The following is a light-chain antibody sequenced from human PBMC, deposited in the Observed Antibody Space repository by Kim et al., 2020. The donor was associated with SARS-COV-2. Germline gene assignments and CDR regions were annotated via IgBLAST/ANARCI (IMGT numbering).Light chain of an antibody. J-gene: IGKJ2*01. CDR1: QTISSN. CDR2: GAS. Sequence: EVVMTQSPATLSVSPGERVTLSCWASQTISSNLAWYQHKPGQAPRLLIFGASTRATGIPTRFSGSGSETEFTLTISSLQSEDFAVYYCQQYNNWPLYTFGQGTKLEIK. CDR3: QQYNNWPLYT. V-gene: IGKV3-15*01.